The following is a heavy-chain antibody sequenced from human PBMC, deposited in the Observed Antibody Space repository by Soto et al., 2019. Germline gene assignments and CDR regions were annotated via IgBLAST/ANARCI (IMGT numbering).Heavy chain of an antibody. CDR3: ARLLAIFGVVIRMDV. D-gene: IGHD3-3*01. CDR2: IYSSGST. V-gene: IGHV4-39*01. CDR1: GGSISSSSYY. Sequence: QLQLQESGPGLVKPSETLSLTCTVSGGSISSSSYYWGWIRQPPGKGLEGIGTIYSSGSTYYNPSLKSRVTIAVDTSKNQFSLKLTSVTAADTAVYYCARLLAIFGVVIRMDVWGQGTTVTVSS. J-gene: IGHJ6*02.